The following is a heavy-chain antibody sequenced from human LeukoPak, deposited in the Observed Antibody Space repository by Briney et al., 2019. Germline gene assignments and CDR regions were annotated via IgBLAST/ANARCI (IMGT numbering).Heavy chain of an antibody. Sequence: ASVKVSCKASGYAFTTYAMHWVRQAPGQGLEWMGWINTNTGNPTYAQGFTGRFVFSLDTSVSTAYLQISSLKAEDTAVYYCARRTVADAFDIWGQGTMVTVSS. J-gene: IGHJ3*02. CDR2: INTNTGNP. CDR3: ARRTVADAFDI. V-gene: IGHV7-4-1*02. CDR1: GYAFTTYA. D-gene: IGHD4-23*01.